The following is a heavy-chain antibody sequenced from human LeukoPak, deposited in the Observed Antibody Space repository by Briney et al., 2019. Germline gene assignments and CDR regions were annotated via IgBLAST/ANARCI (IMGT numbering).Heavy chain of an antibody. CDR3: TTTTYSAN. CDR1: GFTFSNAW. J-gene: IGHJ4*02. D-gene: IGHD1-1*01. Sequence: GGSLRLSCAASGFTFSNAWMNWVRQAPGKGLEWVGRIKSILDGGTTDYAAPVKGRFAISRDDSEDTLYLQMNSLKTEDTAVYYCTTTTYSANWGQGTLVTVSS. CDR2: IKSILDGGTT. V-gene: IGHV3-15*01.